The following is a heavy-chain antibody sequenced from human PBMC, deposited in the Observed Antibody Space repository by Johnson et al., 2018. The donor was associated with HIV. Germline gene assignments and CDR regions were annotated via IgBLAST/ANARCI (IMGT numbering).Heavy chain of an antibody. CDR3: ARDRLSSSSYNDAFDI. CDR1: GFTVSSNY. CDR2: IFSDGTT. J-gene: IGHJ3*02. Sequence: VQLVESGGGLVQPGGSLRLSCAASGFTVSSNYMNWVRQAPGKGLEWVSVIFSDGTTYYAGSVNGRFPISRDNSKNTQYLQMNSLRSEDTAVYYCARDRLSSSSYNDAFDIWGQGTMVTVSS. D-gene: IGHD2-2*02. V-gene: IGHV3-66*02.